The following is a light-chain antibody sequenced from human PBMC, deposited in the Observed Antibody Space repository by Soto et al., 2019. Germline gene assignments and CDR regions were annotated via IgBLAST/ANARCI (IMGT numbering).Light chain of an antibody. CDR1: QGISSY. CDR3: QQLTSYPPT. CDR2: AAS. V-gene: IGKV1-9*01. Sequence: DIQLTQSPSFLSASVGDRVTITCRASQGISSYLACYQQKPGKAPKLLIYAASTLQSGVPSRFSGSGSGTEFTLTISSLQPEDFATYYCQQLTSYPPTFGGGTKVEIK. J-gene: IGKJ4*01.